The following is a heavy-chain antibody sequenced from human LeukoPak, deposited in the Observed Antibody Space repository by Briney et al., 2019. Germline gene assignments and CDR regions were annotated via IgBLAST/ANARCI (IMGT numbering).Heavy chain of an antibody. J-gene: IGHJ5*02. Sequence: PGGSLRLSCAASGFTFSTYWMHWVRQAPGKGLVWVSRIHDDGKSTTYADSVKGRFTISRDKAKNTLYLQMNSLRAEDTAVYYCARVRGYSFGLVSWGQGTLVTVSS. CDR2: IHDDGKST. CDR3: ARVRGYSFGLVS. D-gene: IGHD5-18*01. CDR1: GFTFSTYW. V-gene: IGHV3-74*01.